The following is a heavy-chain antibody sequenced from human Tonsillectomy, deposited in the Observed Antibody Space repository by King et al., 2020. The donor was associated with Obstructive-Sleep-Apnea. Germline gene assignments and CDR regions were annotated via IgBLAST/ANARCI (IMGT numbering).Heavy chain of an antibody. V-gene: IGHV3-30*03. J-gene: IGHJ4*02. CDR3: AREYHDDLTGYSMAFWDL. CDR2: ISYDGSNK. D-gene: IGHD3-9*01. CDR1: GFTFNSYG. Sequence: VQLVESGGGVVQPGRSLRLSCGTSGFTFNSYGMHWVRQAPGKGLAWVAIISYDGSNKYYADSVKGRFTISRDNSKNTLYLQMDSLRPEDTAVYYCAREYHDDLTGYSMAFWDLWGQGTLVTVSS.